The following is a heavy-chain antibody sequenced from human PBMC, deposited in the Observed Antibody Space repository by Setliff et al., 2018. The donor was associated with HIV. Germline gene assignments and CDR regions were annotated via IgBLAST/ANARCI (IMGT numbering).Heavy chain of an antibody. Sequence: GESLKISCKGSGYSFTSYWIGWVRQMPGKGLEWMGIIYPGDSDTRYSSSFQGQVTISADKSISTAYLQWSSLKASDTAMYYYARDSGTTVGATGPGYWGQGTLVTVSS. D-gene: IGHD1-26*01. J-gene: IGHJ4*02. CDR2: IYPGDSDT. V-gene: IGHV5-51*01. CDR1: GYSFTSYW. CDR3: ARDSGTTVGATGPGY.